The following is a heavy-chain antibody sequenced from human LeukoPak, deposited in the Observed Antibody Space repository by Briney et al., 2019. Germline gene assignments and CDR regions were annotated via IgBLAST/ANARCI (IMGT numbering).Heavy chain of an antibody. CDR2: INTNTGNP. CDR1: GYTFTSYG. CDR3: ARGVLAGLPYF. V-gene: IGHV7-4-1*02. Sequence: ASVKVSCKASGYTFTSYGISWVRQAPGQGLEWMGWINTNTGNPTYAQGFTGRFVFSLDTSVSTAYLQISSLKAEDTAVYYCARGVLAGLPYFWGQGTLVTVSS. J-gene: IGHJ4*02. D-gene: IGHD3-3*02.